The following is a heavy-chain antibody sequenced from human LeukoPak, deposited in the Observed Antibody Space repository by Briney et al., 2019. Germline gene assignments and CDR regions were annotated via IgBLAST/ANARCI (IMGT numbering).Heavy chain of an antibody. CDR3: AKEVAAAPRDYYYGMDV. CDR2: ISYDGSNK. D-gene: IGHD6-13*01. Sequence: GGSLRLSCAASGFTFSSYGMHWVRQAPGKGLEWVAVISYDGSNKYYADSVKGRFTISRDNSKNTLYLQMNSLRAEDTAVYYCAKEVAAAPRDYYYGMDVWGQGTTVTVSS. J-gene: IGHJ6*02. V-gene: IGHV3-30*18. CDR1: GFTFSSYG.